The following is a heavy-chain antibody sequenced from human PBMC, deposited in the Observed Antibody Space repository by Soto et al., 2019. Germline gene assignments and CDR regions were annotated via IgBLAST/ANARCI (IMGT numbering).Heavy chain of an antibody. CDR3: ARDRGPSYDILTGPGWWLDP. CDR2: IYYSGST. J-gene: IGHJ5*02. Sequence: PSETLSLTCTVSGGSISSGGYYWSWIRQHPGKGLEWIGYIYYSGSTYYNPSLKSRVTISVDTSKNQFSLKLSSVTAADTAVYYCARDRGPSYDILTGPGWWLDPWGQGTLVTVSS. V-gene: IGHV4-31*03. CDR1: GGSISSGGYY. D-gene: IGHD3-9*01.